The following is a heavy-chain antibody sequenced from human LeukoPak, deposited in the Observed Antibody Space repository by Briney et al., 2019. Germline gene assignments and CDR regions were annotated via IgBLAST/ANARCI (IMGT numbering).Heavy chain of an antibody. V-gene: IGHV3-23*01. CDR3: AKIVGATSLYYYYMDV. D-gene: IGHD1-26*01. CDR2: FSKSGGTT. J-gene: IGHJ6*03. CDR1: GFTFSSYA. Sequence: GGSLRLSCAASGFTFSSYAMSWVRQAPGKGLEWVSSFSKSGGTTYYANSVKGRFTISRDNSKNTLYLQMNSLRAEDTAVYYCAKIVGATSLYYYYMDVWGKGTTVTVSS.